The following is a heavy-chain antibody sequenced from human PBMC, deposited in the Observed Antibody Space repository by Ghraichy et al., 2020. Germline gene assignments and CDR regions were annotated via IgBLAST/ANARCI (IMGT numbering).Heavy chain of an antibody. V-gene: IGHV3-9*01. J-gene: IGHJ4*02. CDR3: AKVSTLGELSSPFDY. D-gene: IGHD3-16*02. CDR2: ISWNSGSI. CDR1: GFTFDDYA. Sequence: SLRLSCAASGFTFDDYAMHWVRQAPGKGLEWVSGISWNSGSIGYADSVKGRFTISRDNAKNSLYLQMNSLRAEDTALYYCAKVSTLGELSSPFDYWGQGTLVTVSS.